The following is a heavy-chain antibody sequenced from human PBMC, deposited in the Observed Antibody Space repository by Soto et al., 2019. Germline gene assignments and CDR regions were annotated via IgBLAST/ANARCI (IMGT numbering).Heavy chain of an antibody. V-gene: IGHV3-23*01. Sequence: PGGSLRLSCAAAGFTVSSNYMSWVRQATGKGLEWVSAISGSGDKTYYADSVKGQFTISRDNSKNTLYLQMNSLRAEDTAVYYCAKVMARPGTTRWYYYGMDVWGQGTTVTVSS. CDR2: ISGSGDKT. D-gene: IGHD2-2*01. J-gene: IGHJ6*02. CDR1: GFTVSSNY. CDR3: AKVMARPGTTRWYYYGMDV.